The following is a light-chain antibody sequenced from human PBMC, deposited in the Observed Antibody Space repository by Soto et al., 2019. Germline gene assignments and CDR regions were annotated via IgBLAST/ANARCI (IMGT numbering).Light chain of an antibody. V-gene: IGKV3-11*01. CDR3: QQRKTWPET. J-gene: IGKJ2*01. CDR1: QSVNSH. Sequence: EIVLTQSPATLSLSPGERGTLSCRASQSVNSHLAWYQQKPGQAPRLLIYDTSNRATGIPVRFSGSGSGTDFILTISSLEPEDFAVYYCQQRKTWPETFGQGTKLEIK. CDR2: DTS.